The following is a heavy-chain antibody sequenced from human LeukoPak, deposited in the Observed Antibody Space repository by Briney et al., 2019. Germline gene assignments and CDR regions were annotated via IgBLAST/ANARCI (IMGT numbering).Heavy chain of an antibody. D-gene: IGHD4-17*01. J-gene: IGHJ3*02. CDR1: GFTFSSYG. V-gene: IGHV3-33*06. CDR2: IWYDGSNK. CDR3: AKMNRLATVTYAGPGAFDI. Sequence: PGGSLRLSCAASGFTFSSYGMHWVRQAPGKGLEWVAVIWYDGSNKYYADSVKGRFTISRDNSKNTLYLQMNSLRAEDTAVYYCAKMNRLATVTYAGPGAFDIWGQGTMVTVSS.